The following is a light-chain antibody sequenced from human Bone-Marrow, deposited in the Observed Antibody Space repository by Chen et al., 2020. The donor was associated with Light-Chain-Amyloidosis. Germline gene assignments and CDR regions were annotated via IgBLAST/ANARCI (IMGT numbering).Light chain of an antibody. J-gene: IGKJ4*01. V-gene: IGKV3-11*01. CDR2: GAS. CDR1: QSVSSY. Sequence: ELVLTQSPATLSLSPGERATLSCRASQSVSSYLAWYQQKPGQAPRLLIYGASNRATGNPARFRGSGSRTDFTLTISSLEPEDFAVYYCQQRIHWPLTFGGGTKVEI. CDR3: QQRIHWPLT.